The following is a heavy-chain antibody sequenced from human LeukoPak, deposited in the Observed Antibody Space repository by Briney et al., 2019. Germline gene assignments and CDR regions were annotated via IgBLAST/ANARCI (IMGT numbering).Heavy chain of an antibody. D-gene: IGHD3-10*01. CDR3: AKEVRESAWFYFDF. CDR1: GFTVSSNY. J-gene: IGHJ4*02. V-gene: IGHV3-23*01. Sequence: GGSLRLSCAASGFTVSSNYMSWVRQAPGKGLEWVSSIRSSGETTYYADSVKGRFTISRDNSRNTVFLQMNGLTAEDTAVYYCAKEVRESAWFYFDFWGQGTLATVSS. CDR2: IRSSGETT.